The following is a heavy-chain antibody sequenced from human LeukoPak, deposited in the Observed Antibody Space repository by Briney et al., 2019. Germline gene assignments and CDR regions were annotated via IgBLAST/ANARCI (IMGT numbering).Heavy chain of an antibody. D-gene: IGHD5-18*01. CDR2: IYYSGST. V-gene: IGHV4-59*01. CDR1: GGSISSYY. J-gene: IGHJ6*03. Sequence: SETLSLTCTVSGGSISSYYWSWVRQPPGKGLEWIGYIYYSGSTNYNPSLKSRVTISVDTSKNQFSLKLTSVTAADTAVYYCARTTEGGYTYGYFYYYYMDVWGKGTTVIISS. CDR3: ARTTEGGYTYGYFYYYYMDV.